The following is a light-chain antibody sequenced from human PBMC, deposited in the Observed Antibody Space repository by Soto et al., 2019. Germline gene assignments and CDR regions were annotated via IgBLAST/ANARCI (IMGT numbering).Light chain of an antibody. CDR3: QQSSNWPPGN. Sequence: ELVLTQSPGSLSFFPVAKAKQSRRSSQSVSSYLAWYQQKPGQAPRLLIYDASNRATGIPARFSGSGSGTDFTLTISSLEPEDFAVYYCQQSSNWPPGNFGKGKRRAIK. CDR1: QSVSSY. J-gene: IGKJ5*01. V-gene: IGKV3-11*01. CDR2: DAS.